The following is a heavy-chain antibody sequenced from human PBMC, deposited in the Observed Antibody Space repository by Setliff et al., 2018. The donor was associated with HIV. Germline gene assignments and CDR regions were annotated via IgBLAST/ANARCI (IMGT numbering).Heavy chain of an antibody. J-gene: IGHJ6*03. D-gene: IGHD3-3*01. CDR3: ARLTYVSRFLGWSPEYSFYHYYLDV. V-gene: IGHV4-4*07. Sequence: PSETLSLTCTVSGGSISAYFWTWIRQPAGKGLEWIGRIYSGGSTNYNPSLNSRVTMSVDTSKNQFSLKLNSVTAADTAVYYCARLTYVSRFLGWSPEYSFYHYYLDVWGKGTTVTVSS. CDR2: IYSGGST. CDR1: GGSISAYF.